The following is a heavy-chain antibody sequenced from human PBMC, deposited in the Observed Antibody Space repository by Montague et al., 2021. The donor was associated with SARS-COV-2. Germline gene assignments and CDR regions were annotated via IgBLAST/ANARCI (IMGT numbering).Heavy chain of an antibody. V-gene: IGHV4-61*05. J-gene: IGHJ4*02. Sequence: SETLSLTCSVSGGSITNSNYYWVWIRQPPGKGLEWIGHIYASGSTNYSPSLKSRVRLSIDNPKNQFSLKLESLTAADTAVYYCVRDGGNWYYFDYWGQGALVTVSS. D-gene: IGHD3-16*01. CDR3: VRDGGNWYYFDY. CDR2: IYASGST. CDR1: GGSITNSNYY.